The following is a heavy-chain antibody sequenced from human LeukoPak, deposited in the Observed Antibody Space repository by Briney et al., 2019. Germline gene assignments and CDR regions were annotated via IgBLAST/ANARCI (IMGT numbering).Heavy chain of an antibody. V-gene: IGHV1-18*01. J-gene: IGHJ5*02. CDR1: GGTFSSYA. CDR3: ARDIAAAGTRWFDP. D-gene: IGHD6-13*01. Sequence: GASVKVSCKASGGTFSSYAISWVRQAPGQGLEWMGWISAYNGNTNYAQKLQGRVTMTTDTSTSTAYMELRSLRSDDTAVYYCARDIAAAGTRWFDPWGQGTLVTVSS. CDR2: ISAYNGNT.